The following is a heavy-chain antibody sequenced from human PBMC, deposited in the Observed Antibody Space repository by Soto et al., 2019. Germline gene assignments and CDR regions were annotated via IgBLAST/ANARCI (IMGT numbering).Heavy chain of an antibody. CDR2: ISGSGGST. CDR1: GFTFSSYA. J-gene: IGHJ6*02. CDR3: AKDLETDSGYDFVPSYYGMDV. D-gene: IGHD5-12*01. V-gene: IGHV3-23*01. Sequence: GGSLRLSCAAPGFTFSSYAMSWVRQAPGKGLEWVSAISGSGGSTYYADSVKGRFTISRDNSKNTLYLQMNSLRAEDTAVYYCAKDLETDSGYDFVPSYYGMDVWGQGTTVTVSS.